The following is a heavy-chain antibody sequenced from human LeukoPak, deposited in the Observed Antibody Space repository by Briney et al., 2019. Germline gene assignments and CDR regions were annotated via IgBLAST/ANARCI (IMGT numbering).Heavy chain of an antibody. D-gene: IGHD3-10*01. J-gene: IGHJ6*02. CDR1: GFTFSSYA. Sequence: PGGSLRLSCAASGFTFSSYAMSWVRQAPGKGLEWVSAISGSGGSTYYADSVKGRFTISRDNSKNTLYLQMNSLRAEDTAVHYCASGDMKYYYASGSYNFHYGMDVWGQGTTVTVSS. CDR2: ISGSGGST. V-gene: IGHV3-23*01. CDR3: ASGDMKYYYASGSYNFHYGMDV.